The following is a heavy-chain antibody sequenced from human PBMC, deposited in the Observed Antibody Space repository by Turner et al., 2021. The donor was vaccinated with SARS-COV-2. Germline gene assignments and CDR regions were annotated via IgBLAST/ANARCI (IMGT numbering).Heavy chain of an antibody. CDR3: ATAPPYCTNGVCPNWFDP. J-gene: IGHJ5*02. CDR2: FDPEDGET. V-gene: IGHV1-24*01. D-gene: IGHD2-8*01. Sequence: QVQLVQSGAEVKKPGASVKVSCKVSGYTLIELSMHWVRQAPGKGLGWMGGFDPEDGETIYAQKFQCRVTMTEDTSTDTAYMELISLRSEDTAVYYCATAPPYCTNGVCPNWFDPWGQGTLVTVSS. CDR1: GYTLIELS.